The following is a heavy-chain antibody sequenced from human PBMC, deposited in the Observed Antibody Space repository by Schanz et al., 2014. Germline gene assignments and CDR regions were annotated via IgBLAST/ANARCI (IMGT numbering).Heavy chain of an antibody. CDR3: ARGLIAAAGGAFDY. J-gene: IGHJ4*02. D-gene: IGHD6-13*01. CDR2: ISGSGGST. CDR1: GFAFSSYG. V-gene: IGHV3-23*04. Sequence: EVQLVESGGGLVQPGGSLRLSCLASGFAFSSYGMNWLRQAPGKGLEWVSAISGSGGSTYYADSVRVRFTMSRDNSKNTLYLQMNSLRAGDAAIYYCARGLIAAAGGAFDYWGQGTLVAVSA.